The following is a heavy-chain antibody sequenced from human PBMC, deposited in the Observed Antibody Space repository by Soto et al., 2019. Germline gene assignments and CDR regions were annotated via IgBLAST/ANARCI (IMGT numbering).Heavy chain of an antibody. CDR2: MNPNSGNT. Sequence: QVQLVQSGAEVKKPGASVKVSCKASGYTFTSYDINWVRQATGQGLEWMGWMNPNSGNTAYAQKFQGRVTMTRNTSISTAYMELSSLRSEDTAVYYCARESSADGTGWFDPWGQGTLVTVSS. V-gene: IGHV1-8*01. CDR3: ARESSADGTGWFDP. J-gene: IGHJ5*02. CDR1: GYTFTSYD. D-gene: IGHD6-13*01.